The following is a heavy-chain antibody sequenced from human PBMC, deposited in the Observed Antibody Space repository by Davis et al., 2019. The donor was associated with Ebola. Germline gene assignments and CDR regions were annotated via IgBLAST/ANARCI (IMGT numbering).Heavy chain of an antibody. CDR2: IYSGGST. CDR1: GFTVSSNY. J-gene: IGHJ4*02. D-gene: IGHD1-26*01. V-gene: IGHV3-53*01. Sequence: GESLKISCAASGFTVSSNYMSWVRQAPGKGLEWVSVIYSGGSTYYADSVKGRFTISRDNSKNTLYLQMNSLRAEDTAVYYCTSSSYSGSYYRDYRGQGTLVTVSS. CDR3: TSSSYSGSYYRDY.